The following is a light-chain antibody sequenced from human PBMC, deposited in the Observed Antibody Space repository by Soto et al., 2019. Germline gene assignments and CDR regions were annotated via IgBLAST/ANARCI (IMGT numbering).Light chain of an antibody. V-gene: IGLV2-14*01. CDR3: NSYTSSRNLV. CDR1: ISDVGGYNY. CDR2: EVT. J-gene: IGLJ2*01. Sequence: QSALTQAASVSGSPGQSITISCTGTISDVGGYNYVSWYQHHPGKAPKLLIYEVTNRPSGVSNRFSGSKSGNTASLTISGLQAEDEADYYCNSYTSSRNLVFGGGTKLTVL.